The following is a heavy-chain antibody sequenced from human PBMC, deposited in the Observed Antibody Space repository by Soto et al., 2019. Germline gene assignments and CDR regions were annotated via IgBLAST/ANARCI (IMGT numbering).Heavy chain of an antibody. CDR1: GFTFSSYE. CDR3: ARDLVTSSGSYGRYYYYGMDV. V-gene: IGHV3-48*03. D-gene: IGHD1-26*01. J-gene: IGHJ6*02. CDR2: ISSSGSTI. Sequence: EVQLVESGGGLVQPGGSLRLSCAASGFTFSSYEMNWVRQAPGKGLEWVSYISSSGSTIYYADSVKGRFTISRDNAKNSLYLQMNSLRAEDTAVYYCARDLVTSSGSYGRYYYYGMDVWGQGTTVTVSS.